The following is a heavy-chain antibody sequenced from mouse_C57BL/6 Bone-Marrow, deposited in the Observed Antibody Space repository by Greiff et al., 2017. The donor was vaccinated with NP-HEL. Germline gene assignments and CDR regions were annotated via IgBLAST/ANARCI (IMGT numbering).Heavy chain of an antibody. Sequence: VQLQQSGAELARPGASVKLSCKASGYTFTSYGISWVKQRTGQGLEWIGEIYPRSGNTYYNAKFKGKATLTADKSSSTAYMELRSLTSEDSAVYFCATVAPAWFAYWGQGTLVTVSA. J-gene: IGHJ3*01. CDR3: ATVAPAWFAY. CDR2: IYPRSGNT. CDR1: GYTFTSYG. V-gene: IGHV1-81*01. D-gene: IGHD1-1*01.